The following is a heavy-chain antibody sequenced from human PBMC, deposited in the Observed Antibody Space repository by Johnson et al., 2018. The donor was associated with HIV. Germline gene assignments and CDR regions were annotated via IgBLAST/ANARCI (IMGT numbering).Heavy chain of an antibody. CDR1: GFTFSSYA. Sequence: QVQLVESGGGVVQPGRSLRLSCAASGFTFSSYAMHWVRQTPGKGLEWVAIISYDGSNKYYADSVKGRFTISRDNSKHTLYLQMNSLRAEDTAVSDCAGDSGNKWSSSPGPDAFDIWGQGTMVTVSS. CDR2: ISYDGSNK. V-gene: IGHV3-30*04. CDR3: AGDSGNKWSSSPGPDAFDI. D-gene: IGHD6-6*01. J-gene: IGHJ3*02.